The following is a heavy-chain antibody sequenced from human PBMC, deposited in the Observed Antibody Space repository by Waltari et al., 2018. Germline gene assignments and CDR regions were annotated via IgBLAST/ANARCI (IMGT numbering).Heavy chain of an antibody. CDR1: GYTFTSYA. CDR3: ARDYDSQRPIDY. CDR2: INAGNGNT. Sequence: QVQLVQSGAEVKKPGASVKVSCKASGYTFTSYAMHWVRQAPGQRLEWMGWINAGNGNTKYSQKFQGRVTITRDTSASTAYMELSSLISEDTAVYYCARDYDSQRPIDYWGQGTLVTVSS. J-gene: IGHJ4*02. V-gene: IGHV1-3*01. D-gene: IGHD3-3*01.